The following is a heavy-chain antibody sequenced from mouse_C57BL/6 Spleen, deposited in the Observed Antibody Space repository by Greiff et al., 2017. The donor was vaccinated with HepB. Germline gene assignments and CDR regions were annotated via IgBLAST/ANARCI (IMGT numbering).Heavy chain of an antibody. CDR3: ARCQTAQATDY. CDR2: IDPSDSYT. Sequence: QVQLQQPGAELVKPGASVKLSCKASGYTFTSYWMQWVKQRPGQGLEWIGEIDPSDSYTNYNQKFKGKATLTVDTSSSTAYMQLSSLTSEDSAVYYCARCQTAQATDYWGQGTTLTVSS. D-gene: IGHD3-2*02. V-gene: IGHV1-50*01. CDR1: GYTFTSYW. J-gene: IGHJ2*01.